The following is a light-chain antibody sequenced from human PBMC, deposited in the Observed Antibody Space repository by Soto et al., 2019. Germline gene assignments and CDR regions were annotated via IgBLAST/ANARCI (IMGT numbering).Light chain of an antibody. CDR1: SSDVGGYNY. CDR2: DVD. CDR3: SSYSSSSTPIYV. J-gene: IGLJ1*01. V-gene: IGLV2-14*01. Sequence: QSVLTQHASVSGSPGQSITISCTGTSSDVGGYNYVSWYQQHPGTAPKLIIYDVDNRPSGVSSRFSGSKSGNTASLTISGLQAEDEADYYCSSYSSSSTPIYVFVTGTKVTVL.